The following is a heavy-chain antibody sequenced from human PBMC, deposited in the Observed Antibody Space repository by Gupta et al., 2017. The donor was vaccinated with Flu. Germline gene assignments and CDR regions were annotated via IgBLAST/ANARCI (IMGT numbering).Heavy chain of an antibody. CDR2: IKSNAYSGTT. V-gene: IGHV3-49*03. Sequence: EVQMVESGGNSVQPGRSLRLSCATSGFTFGDFAVGWFRQAPGKGLEWVVFIKSNAYSGTTEYAASVRGRFTITRDDSRKIAYLQMNSLKTEDTAVYYCSRGESGDWFSFAYWGHGTLVTVSS. CDR1: GFTFGDFA. CDR3: SRGESGDWFSFAY. D-gene: IGHD3-9*01. J-gene: IGHJ4*01.